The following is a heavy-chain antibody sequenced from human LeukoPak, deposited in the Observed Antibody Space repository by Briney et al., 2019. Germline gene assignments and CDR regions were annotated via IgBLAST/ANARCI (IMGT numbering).Heavy chain of an antibody. J-gene: IGHJ6*02. CDR3: ARHGSGWPYGMDV. V-gene: IGHV5-51*01. CDR1: GSIFTSYW. D-gene: IGHD6-19*01. CDR2: IYPGASDT. Sequence: LGGSLQISGEGSGSIFTSYWIGGVRRLPGKGLEGMGIIYPGASDTRYSPSFQGQVTISADKSISTAYLQSSSLKASDTAMYYCARHGSGWPYGMDVWGQGTTVTVSS.